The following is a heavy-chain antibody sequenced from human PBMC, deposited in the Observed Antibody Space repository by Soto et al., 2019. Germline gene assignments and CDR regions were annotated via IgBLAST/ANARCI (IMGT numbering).Heavy chain of an antibody. CDR2: IDPTDSYT. Sequence: PGESLKISCKGSGYNFITDWISWVRQMPGKGLEWMGRIDPTDSYTKYSPSFEGHVTISADNSKNTLYLQMNSLRAEDTAVYYCAKDFTYSSSWYTRGWEHYYYGMDVWGQGTTVTVSS. V-gene: IGHV5-10-1*01. CDR1: GYNFITDW. J-gene: IGHJ6*02. D-gene: IGHD6-13*01. CDR3: AKDFTYSSSWYTRGWEHYYYGMDV.